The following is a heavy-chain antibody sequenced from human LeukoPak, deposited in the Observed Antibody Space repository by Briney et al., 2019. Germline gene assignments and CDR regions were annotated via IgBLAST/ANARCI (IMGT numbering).Heavy chain of an antibody. Sequence: SETLSLTCSVSGGSISSHYWSWIRQPPGKGLEWIGYIYYSGSTSYNPSLKSRVTISVDTSKNQFSLKLSSVTAADTAVYYCASHGYWGQGTLVTVSS. J-gene: IGHJ4*02. CDR1: GGSISSHY. V-gene: IGHV4-59*08. CDR3: ASHGY. CDR2: IYYSGST.